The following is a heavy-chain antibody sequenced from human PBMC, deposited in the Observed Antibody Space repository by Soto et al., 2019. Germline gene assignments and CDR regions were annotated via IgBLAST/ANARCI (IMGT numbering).Heavy chain of an antibody. Sequence: ASVKVSCKASGYTFTNYYMHCVRQAPGQGLEWMGIIYPSGGSTRNAQKFQGRVTMTRDTSTSTVYMELSSLRSEDTAVYYCARDFSGPMDYWGRGTLVTVSS. CDR3: ARDFSGPMDY. CDR1: GYTFTNYY. J-gene: IGHJ4*02. V-gene: IGHV1-46*01. D-gene: IGHD3-10*01. CDR2: IYPSGGST.